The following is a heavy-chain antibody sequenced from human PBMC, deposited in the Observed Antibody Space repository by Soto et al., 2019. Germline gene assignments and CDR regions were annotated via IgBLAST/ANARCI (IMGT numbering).Heavy chain of an antibody. CDR1: GASFSSYY. J-gene: IGHJ2*01. D-gene: IGHD3-3*01. CDR2: IYYSGST. Sequence: QLQLQESGPGLVKPSETLSLTCTVSGASFSSYYCSWIRQPPGKGLEWIGYIYYSGSTNYNPSLKSRVTISIDTSNNQFALKLSSVTAADTAMYYCARVTLPSTLFGVGRDWYFDLWGRGTLVTVSS. V-gene: IGHV4-59*01. CDR3: ARVTLPSTLFGVGRDWYFDL.